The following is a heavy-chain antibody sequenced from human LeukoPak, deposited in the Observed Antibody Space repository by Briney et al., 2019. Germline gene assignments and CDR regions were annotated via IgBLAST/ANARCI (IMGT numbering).Heavy chain of an antibody. Sequence: SETLSLTCSVSGGSITSYYWSWIRQPPGKGLEWIGYISYSGSTNYNPSLKSRVSISIDTSKNQFSLKLSSVTAADTAVYYCARHISVSYDAFDLWGRGTMVTVSS. J-gene: IGHJ3*01. CDR1: GGSITSYY. D-gene: IGHD6-19*01. V-gene: IGHV4-59*01. CDR3: ARHISVSYDAFDL. CDR2: ISYSGST.